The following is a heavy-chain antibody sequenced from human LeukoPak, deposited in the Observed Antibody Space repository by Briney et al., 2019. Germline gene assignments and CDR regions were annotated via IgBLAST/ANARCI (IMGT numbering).Heavy chain of an antibody. CDR1: GGSISSGSYY. CDR3: ARWYSKGWFDP. Sequence: SQTLSLTYTVSGGSISSGSYYWSWIRQPAGKGLEWIGRIYTSGSTNYNPSLKSRVTISVDTSKNQFSLKLSSVTAADTAVYYCARWYSKGWFDPWGQGTLVTVSS. J-gene: IGHJ5*02. CDR2: IYTSGST. V-gene: IGHV4-61*02. D-gene: IGHD6-13*01.